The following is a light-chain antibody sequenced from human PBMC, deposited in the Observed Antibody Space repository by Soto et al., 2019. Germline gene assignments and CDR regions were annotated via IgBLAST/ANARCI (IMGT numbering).Light chain of an antibody. Sequence: IHMTQSPASFSASTGDTITITCRASQGISTNLAWYQQKPGRAPKVLIFDASTLQSGVPSRFSGSGSGTDFTLTISCLQSEDFASYYCQQYYSYPLTFGGGTNVEIK. J-gene: IGKJ4*01. CDR2: DAS. V-gene: IGKV1-8*01. CDR1: QGISTN. CDR3: QQYYSYPLT.